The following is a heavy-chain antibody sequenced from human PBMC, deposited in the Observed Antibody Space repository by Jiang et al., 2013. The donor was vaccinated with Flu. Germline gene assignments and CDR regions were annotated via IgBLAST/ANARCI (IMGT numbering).Heavy chain of an antibody. Sequence: SLTCTVSGGSISSSSYYWGWIRQPPGKGLEWIGNVYYSGSTYYNPSLKSRVTISVDTSKNQFSLKLSSVTAADTAVYYCARSLSDSSAYYPYYFDYWGQGTLVTVSS. V-gene: IGHV4-39*01. J-gene: IGHJ4*02. CDR3: ARSLSDSSAYYPYYFDY. D-gene: IGHD3-22*01. CDR1: GGSISSSSYY. CDR2: VYYSGST.